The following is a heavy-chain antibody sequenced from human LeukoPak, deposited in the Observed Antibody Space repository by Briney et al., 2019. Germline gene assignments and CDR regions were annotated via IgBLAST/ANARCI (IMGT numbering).Heavy chain of an antibody. CDR3: ARGGDSSGYEGRFDP. D-gene: IGHD3-22*01. Sequence: SGTLSLTCAVSGGSISRSGYSWSWIRQPPGKGLEWIGYIYYTGSTYYNPSLMSRLTILLDTSKNQFSLKLSSVTAADTTVYYCARGGDSSGYEGRFDPWGQGTLVTVSS. CDR1: GGSISRSGYS. J-gene: IGHJ5*02. CDR2: IYYTGST. V-gene: IGHV4-30-4*07.